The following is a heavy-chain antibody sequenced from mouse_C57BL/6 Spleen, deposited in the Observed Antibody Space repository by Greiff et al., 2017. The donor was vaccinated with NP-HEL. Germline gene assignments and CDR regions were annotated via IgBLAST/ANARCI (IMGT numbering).Heavy chain of an antibody. CDR2: IYPRSGNT. J-gene: IGHJ4*01. D-gene: IGHD1-1*01. Sequence: VQLQESGAELARPGASVKLSCKASGYTFTSYGISWVKQRTGQGLEWIGEIYPRSGNTYYNEKFKGKATLTADKCSSTAYMELRSLTSEDSAVYFCASGGYGGSSLYAMDYWGQGTSVTVSS. V-gene: IGHV1-81*01. CDR1: GYTFTSYG. CDR3: ASGGYGGSSLYAMDY.